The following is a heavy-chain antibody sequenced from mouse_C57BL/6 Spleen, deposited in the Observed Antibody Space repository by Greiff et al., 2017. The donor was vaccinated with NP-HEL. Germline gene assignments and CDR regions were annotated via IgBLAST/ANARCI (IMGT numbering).Heavy chain of an antibody. CDR3: ARRKDYDGYAMDY. Sequence: QVQLQQPGAELVMPGASVKLSCKASGYTFTSYWMHWVKQRPGQGLEWIGEIDPSDSYTNYNQKFKGKSTLTVDKSSSTAYMQLSSLTSEDSAVYYCARRKDYDGYAMDYWGQGTSVTVSS. CDR2: IDPSDSYT. J-gene: IGHJ4*01. D-gene: IGHD2-4*01. CDR1: GYTFTSYW. V-gene: IGHV1-69*01.